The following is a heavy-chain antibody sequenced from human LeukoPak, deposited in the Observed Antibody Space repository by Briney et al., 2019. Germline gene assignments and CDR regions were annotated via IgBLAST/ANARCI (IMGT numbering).Heavy chain of an antibody. Sequence: PGGSLRLSCAASGFTFSSYAMHWVRQAPGKGLEWVAVISYDGSNKYYADSVKGRFTISRDNSKNTLYLQMNSLRAEDTAVYYCARDRERYYYDSSGTGDYWGQGTLVTVSS. CDR1: GFTFSSYA. CDR3: ARDRERYYYDSSGTGDY. V-gene: IGHV3-30-3*01. J-gene: IGHJ4*02. CDR2: ISYDGSNK. D-gene: IGHD3-22*01.